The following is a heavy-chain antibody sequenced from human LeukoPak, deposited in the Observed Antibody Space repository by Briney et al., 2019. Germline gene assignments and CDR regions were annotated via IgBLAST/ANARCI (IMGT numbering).Heavy chain of an antibody. CDR2: INANSGGT. J-gene: IGHJ4*02. CDR1: GYIFTGYY. V-gene: IGHV1-2*06. CDR3: ARDVEGGFDY. D-gene: IGHD3-16*01. Sequence: RPSVKLFCKVSGYIFTGYYLHWVRHASGKGHDWMRRINANSGGTNYAQKFQGRVTMTRDTSISTAYMELSRLGSDDTAVYYCARDVEGGFDYWGQGTLVTVSS.